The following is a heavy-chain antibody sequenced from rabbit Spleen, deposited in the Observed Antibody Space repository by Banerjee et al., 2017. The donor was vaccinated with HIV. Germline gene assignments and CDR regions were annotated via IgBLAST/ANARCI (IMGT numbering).Heavy chain of an antibody. CDR2: IYAGSSGST. Sequence: QEQLEESGGDLVKPEGSLTLTCTASGFSFSSSYWICWVRQAPGKGLEWIACIYAGSSGSTYYASWAKGRFTISKTSSTTVTLQMTSLTAADTATYFCARDLTSGLMTADYYLWGPGTLVTVS. CDR1: GFSFSSSYW. D-gene: IGHD2-1*01. J-gene: IGHJ4*01. V-gene: IGHV1S45*01. CDR3: ARDLTSGLMTADYYL.